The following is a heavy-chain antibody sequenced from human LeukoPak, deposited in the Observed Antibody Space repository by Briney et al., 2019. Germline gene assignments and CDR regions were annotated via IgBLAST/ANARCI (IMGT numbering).Heavy chain of an antibody. CDR3: AQRGVQGYTDV. Sequence: AASVKGRFTISRDNSNNMLNLQMSSLRAEDTALYYCAQRGVQGYTDVWGKGTTVIVSS. D-gene: IGHD1-26*01. J-gene: IGHJ6*03. V-gene: IGHV3-23*05.